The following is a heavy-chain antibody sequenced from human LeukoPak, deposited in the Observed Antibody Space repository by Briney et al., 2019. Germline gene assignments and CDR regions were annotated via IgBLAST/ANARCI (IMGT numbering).Heavy chain of an antibody. Sequence: SETLSLTCSVPGGSISSSNYYWGWIRQPPGKGLEWIGIIYYSGSTYYNPSLKSRVTISVDTSKNQFSLNLSSVTATDTSVYYCARLKYYYDSSGYNWFDPWGQGTLVTVSS. J-gene: IGHJ5*02. D-gene: IGHD3-22*01. CDR3: ARLKYYYDSSGYNWFDP. CDR2: IYYSGST. CDR1: GGSISSSNYY. V-gene: IGHV4-39*01.